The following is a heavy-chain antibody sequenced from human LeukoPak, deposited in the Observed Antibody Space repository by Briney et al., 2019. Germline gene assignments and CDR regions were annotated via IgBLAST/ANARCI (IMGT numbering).Heavy chain of an antibody. CDR1: GGSISSGSYY. J-gene: IGHJ4*02. V-gene: IGHV4-61*02. Sequence: SQTLSLTCTVSGGSISSGSYYWSWIRQPAGKGLEWIGRIYTSGSTNYNPSLKSRVTISVDTSKNQFSLKLSSVTAADTAVYYCATLGRNRGNYWGQGTLVTVSS. CDR3: ATLGRNRGNY. D-gene: IGHD1-14*01. CDR2: IYTSGST.